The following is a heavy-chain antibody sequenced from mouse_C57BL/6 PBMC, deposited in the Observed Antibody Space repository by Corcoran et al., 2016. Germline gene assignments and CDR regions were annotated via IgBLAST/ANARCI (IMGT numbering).Heavy chain of an antibody. D-gene: IGHD1-1*01. V-gene: IGHV14-1*01. CDR3: TRLLRFYFDY. J-gene: IGHJ2*01. CDR1: GFNITDYY. Sequence: EVQLQQSGAELVRPGASVKLSCTASGFNITDYYMHWVKQRPEQGLEWIGRIDPEDGDTEYAPKFQGKATITADTSSNTAYLQLSSLTSEDTAVYYCTRLLRFYFDYWGQGTTLTVSS. CDR2: IDPEDGDT.